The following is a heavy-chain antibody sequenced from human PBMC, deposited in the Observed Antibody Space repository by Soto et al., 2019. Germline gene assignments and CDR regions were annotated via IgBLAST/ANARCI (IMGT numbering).Heavy chain of an antibody. CDR1: GFTFSSYA. CDR2: ISGSGGST. D-gene: IGHD5-18*01. J-gene: IGHJ6*02. V-gene: IGHV3-23*01. Sequence: EVQLLESGGGLVQPGGSLRLSCAASGFTFSSYAMSWVRQAPGKGLEWVSAISGSGGSTYYADSVKGRFTISRDNSKNTLYLQMNSVRAADTAVYYCAKDGGYSYGYSPRYYYGMDVWGQGTTVTVSS. CDR3: AKDGGYSYGYSPRYYYGMDV.